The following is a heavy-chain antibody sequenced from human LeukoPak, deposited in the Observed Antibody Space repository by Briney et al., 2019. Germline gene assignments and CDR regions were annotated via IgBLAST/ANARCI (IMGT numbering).Heavy chain of an antibody. V-gene: IGHV1-46*03. CDR3: AGQRGSYSFDY. D-gene: IGHD1-26*01. CDR2: INPSGDAT. CDR1: GYTFTNYY. Sequence: ASVKVSCKASGYTFTNYYMHWVRQAPGQGLEWMGIINPSGDATSYAQKFQGRVTMTRDTSTSTVYMELSSLRSEDTAMYFCAGQRGSYSFDYWGQGTLVAVSP. J-gene: IGHJ4*02.